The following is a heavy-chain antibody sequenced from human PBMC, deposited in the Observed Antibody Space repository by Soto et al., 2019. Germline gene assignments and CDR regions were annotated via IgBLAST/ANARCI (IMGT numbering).Heavy chain of an antibody. J-gene: IGHJ5*02. CDR1: GFSFSSDS. CDR2: ISSSSSYI. V-gene: IGHV3-21*01. CDR3: ARDRSTTVSDNWFDP. Sequence: GGSLRLSCAASGFSFSSDSMNWVRQAPGKGLEWVSSISSSSSYIYYADSVKGRFTISRDNAKNSLYLQMNSLRAEDTAVYYCARDRSTTVSDNWFDPWGQGTLVTVS. D-gene: IGHD4-17*01.